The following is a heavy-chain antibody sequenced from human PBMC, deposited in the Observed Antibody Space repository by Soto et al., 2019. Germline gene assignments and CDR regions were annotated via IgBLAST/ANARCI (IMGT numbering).Heavy chain of an antibody. CDR1: GYSFDSFG. CDR3: ARDGRNGGYLDY. CDR2: ISVYNGNT. D-gene: IGHD2-8*01. Sequence: QVQLVQSGVEVKKPGASVKVSCKTSGYSFDSFGISWVRQAPGQGLEWMGWISVYNGNTNYAQKFQGRILMTTDATTSTAYMELRSLRSDDTAVYYCARDGRNGGYLDYWGQGTLVTVSS. V-gene: IGHV1-18*01. J-gene: IGHJ4*02.